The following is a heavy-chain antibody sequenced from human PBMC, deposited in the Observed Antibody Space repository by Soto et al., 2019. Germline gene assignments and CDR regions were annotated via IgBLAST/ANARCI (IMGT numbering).Heavy chain of an antibody. CDR3: ARCGSSSSYYYGMDV. Sequence: VKVSCKASGYTFTSYDINWVRQATGQGLEWMGWMNPNSGNTGYAQKFQGRVTMTRNTSISTAYMERSSLRSEDTAVYYCARCGSSSSYYYGMDVWGQGTTVTVSS. CDR1: GYTFTSYD. V-gene: IGHV1-8*01. D-gene: IGHD6-6*01. J-gene: IGHJ6*02. CDR2: MNPNSGNT.